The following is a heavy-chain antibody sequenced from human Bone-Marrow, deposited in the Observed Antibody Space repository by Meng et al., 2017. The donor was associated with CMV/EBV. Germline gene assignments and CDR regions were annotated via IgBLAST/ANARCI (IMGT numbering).Heavy chain of an antibody. Sequence: GESLKISCAASGFIVSGNSISWVRQAPGKGLECVSIIYSEGNTQYADSVKGRFTVSRDNSGNTLHLQMNSLRAEDTAVYYCARASGTYWIGRFDPWGQGTLVTVSS. J-gene: IGHJ5*02. V-gene: IGHV3-53*01. CDR2: IYSEGNT. D-gene: IGHD1-26*01. CDR3: ARASGTYWIGRFDP. CDR1: GFIVSGNS.